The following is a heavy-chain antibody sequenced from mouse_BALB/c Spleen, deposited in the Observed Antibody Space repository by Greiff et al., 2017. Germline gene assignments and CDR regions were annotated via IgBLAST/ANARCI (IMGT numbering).Heavy chain of an antibody. J-gene: IGHJ3*01. D-gene: IGHD2-2*01. CDR1: GYSITSGYY. V-gene: IGHV3-6*02. Sequence: DVQLQESGPGLVKPSQSLSLTCSVTGYSITSGYYWNWIRQFPGNKLEWMGYISYDGSNNYNPSLKNRISITRDTSKNQFFLKLNSVTTEDTATYYCARDGYFAYWGQGTLVTVSA. CDR2: ISYDGSN. CDR3: ARDGYFAY.